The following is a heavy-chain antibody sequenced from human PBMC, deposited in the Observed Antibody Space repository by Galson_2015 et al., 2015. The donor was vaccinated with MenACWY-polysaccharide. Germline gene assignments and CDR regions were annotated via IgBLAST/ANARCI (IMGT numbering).Heavy chain of an antibody. CDR1: GFTFTSYA. CDR2: IKKDGSEK. J-gene: IGHJ6*02. Sequence: SLRLSCAASGFTFTSYAMTWVRQAPGRGLEWVANIKKDGSEKYYVDSVKGRFTISRDNALYLQMNSLRAVDTAVYFCARGHYGMDVWGQGTTDTVSS. V-gene: IGHV3-7*01. CDR3: ARGHYGMDV.